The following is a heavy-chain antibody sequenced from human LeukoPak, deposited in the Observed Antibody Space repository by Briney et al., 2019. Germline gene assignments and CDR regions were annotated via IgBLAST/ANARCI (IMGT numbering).Heavy chain of an antibody. CDR1: GFTFSSYA. CDR3: ARATLRGYYFDY. Sequence: GRSLRLSCAASGFTFSSYAMHWVRQAPGKGLEWVAVISYDGSNKYYADSVKGRFTISRDNSKNTLYLQMNSLRAEDTAVYYCARATLRGYYFDYWGQGTLVTVSS. CDR2: ISYDGSNK. V-gene: IGHV3-30*04. J-gene: IGHJ4*02. D-gene: IGHD3-10*01.